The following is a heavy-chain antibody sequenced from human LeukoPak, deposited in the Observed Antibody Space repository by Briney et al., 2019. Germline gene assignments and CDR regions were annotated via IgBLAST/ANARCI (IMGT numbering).Heavy chain of an antibody. J-gene: IGHJ4*02. V-gene: IGHV4-39*01. D-gene: IGHD2-2*01. CDR3: ARQLGYCSSTSCYADKVDY. CDR1: GGSISSSSYY. Sequence: SETLSLTCTVSGGSISSSSYYWGCIRRPPGKGPEWIGSIYYSGSTYYNPSLKSRITISVDTSKNQFSLKLSSVTAADTAVYYCARQLGYCSSTSCYADKVDYWGQGTLVTVSS. CDR2: IYYSGST.